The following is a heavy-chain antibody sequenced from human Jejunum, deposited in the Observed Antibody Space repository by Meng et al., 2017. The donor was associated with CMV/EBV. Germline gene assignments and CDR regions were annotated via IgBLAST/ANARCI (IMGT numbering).Heavy chain of an antibody. CDR3: GAGTGKTDFDY. D-gene: IGHD3-10*01. Sequence: GGSGFTIRNAGMRWGRQAPGKGLEWVGRIKSETDGGTIDYAAPVKGRFNISRDDSENMVYLQMTSLKTEDTAVYYCGAGTGKTDFDYWGQGTLVTVSS. CDR2: IKSETDGGTI. CDR1: GFTIRNAG. J-gene: IGHJ4*02. V-gene: IGHV3-15*01.